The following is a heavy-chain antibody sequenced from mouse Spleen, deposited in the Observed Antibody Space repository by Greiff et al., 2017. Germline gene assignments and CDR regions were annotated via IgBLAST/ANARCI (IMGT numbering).Heavy chain of an antibody. Sequence: QVQLQQSGAELVKPGASVKISCKASGYAFSSYWMNWVKQRPGKGLEWIGQIYPGDGDTNYNGKFKGKATLTADKSSSTAYMQLSSLTSEDSAVYFCASVIYYDYGGFAYWGQGTLVTVSA. CDR1: GYAFSSYW. J-gene: IGHJ3*01. D-gene: IGHD2-4*01. V-gene: IGHV1-80*01. CDR2: IYPGDGDT. CDR3: ASVIYYDYGGFAY.